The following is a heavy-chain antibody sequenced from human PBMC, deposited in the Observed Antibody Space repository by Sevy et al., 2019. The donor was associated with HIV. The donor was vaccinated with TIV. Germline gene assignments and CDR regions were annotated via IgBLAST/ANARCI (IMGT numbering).Heavy chain of an antibody. V-gene: IGHV3-13*01. J-gene: IGHJ4*02. CDR1: GFTFSSYD. CDR2: IGTARDT. D-gene: IGHD3-22*01. CDR3: ATRDSSGYYRH. Sequence: GGSLRLSCAASGFTFSSYDMHWVRQATGKGLEWVSAIGTARDTYYPGSVKGRFTISRENAKNSLYLQMNSLRAGDTAVYYCATRDSSGYYRHWGQRTLVTVSS.